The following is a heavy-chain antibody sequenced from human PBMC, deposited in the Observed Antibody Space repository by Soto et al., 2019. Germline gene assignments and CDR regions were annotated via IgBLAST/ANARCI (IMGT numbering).Heavy chain of an antibody. J-gene: IGHJ6*02. V-gene: IGHV1-2*04. D-gene: IGHD3-22*01. CDR1: GYTFTGYY. CDR3: ARSKASSGYYYYYYGMDV. CDR2: INPNSGGT. Sequence: ASVKVSCKASGYTFTGYYMHWVRQAPGQGLEWMGWINPNSGGTNYAQKFQGWVTMTRDTSISTAYMELSRLRSDDTAVYYCARSKASSGYYYYYYGMDVWGPGTTVTV.